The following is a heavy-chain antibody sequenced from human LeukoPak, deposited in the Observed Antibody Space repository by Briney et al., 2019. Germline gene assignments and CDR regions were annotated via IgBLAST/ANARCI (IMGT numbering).Heavy chain of an antibody. D-gene: IGHD2-21*01. CDR2: ISGNGGAT. V-gene: IGHV3-23*01. Sequence: GSLSLSCAASGLTFSTYAMSWVRQAPGKGLEWVSTISGNGGATYYADSVKGRFTLSRDNSENTLYLQMNSLRADDTAVYYCARDLSVGDYFDYWGQGTLVTVSS. CDR1: GLTFSTYA. CDR3: ARDLSVGDYFDY. J-gene: IGHJ4*02.